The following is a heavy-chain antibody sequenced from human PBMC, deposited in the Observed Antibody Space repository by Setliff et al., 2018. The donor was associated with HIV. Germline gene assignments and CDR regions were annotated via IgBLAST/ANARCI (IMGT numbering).Heavy chain of an antibody. CDR2: INGGNGKT. Sequence: GASVKVSCKASGYTFTSYAIHWVRQAPGQRLEWMGWINGGNGKTKYSQEFQGRVTITRDTSASTAYMELSSLRSEDMAVYYCARGKGVGGVVITGGLDVWGKGTTVTVSS. J-gene: IGHJ6*04. D-gene: IGHD3-10*01. CDR3: ARGKGVGGVVITGGLDV. CDR1: GYTFTSYA. V-gene: IGHV1-3*03.